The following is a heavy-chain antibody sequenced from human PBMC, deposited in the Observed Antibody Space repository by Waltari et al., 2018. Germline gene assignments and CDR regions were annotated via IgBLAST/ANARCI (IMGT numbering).Heavy chain of an antibody. CDR2: IIPILGIA. D-gene: IGHD4-17*01. CDR3: ARVDYGGNLEYFQH. Sequence: QVQLVQSGAEVKKPGSSVKVSCKASGGTFSSYTISWVRQAPGQGLEWMGRIIPILGIANYAQKVQGRVTSTADKSTSTAYMELSSLRAEDTAVYYCARVDYGGNLEYFQHWGQGTLVTVSS. CDR1: GGTFSSYT. J-gene: IGHJ1*01. V-gene: IGHV1-69*02.